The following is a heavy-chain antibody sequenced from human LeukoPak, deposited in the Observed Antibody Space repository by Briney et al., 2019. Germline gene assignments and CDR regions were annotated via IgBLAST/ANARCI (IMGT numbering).Heavy chain of an antibody. Sequence: SETLSLTCAVYGGSFSGYYWSWIRQPPGKGLEWIGEINHSGSTNYNPSLKSRVTISVDTSKNQFSLKLSSVSAADTAVYYCARRSGSYGPHYWGQGTLVNVSS. CDR1: GGSFSGYY. CDR3: ARRSGSYGPHY. V-gene: IGHV4-34*01. D-gene: IGHD3-10*01. CDR2: INHSGST. J-gene: IGHJ4*02.